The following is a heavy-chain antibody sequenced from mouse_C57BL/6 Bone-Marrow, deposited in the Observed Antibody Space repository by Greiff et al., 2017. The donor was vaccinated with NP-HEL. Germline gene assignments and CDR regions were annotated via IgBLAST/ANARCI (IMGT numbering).Heavy chain of an antibody. CDR1: GFTFSSYT. CDR2: ISGGGGNT. Sequence: DVHLVESGGGLVKPGGSLKLSCAASGFTFSSYTMSWVRQTPEKRLEWVATISGGGGNTYYPDSVKGRFTISRDNAKNTLYLQMSSLRSEDTALYYCARGIYYGNPWGQGTTLTVSS. CDR3: ARGIYYGNP. V-gene: IGHV5-9*01. D-gene: IGHD2-1*01. J-gene: IGHJ2*01.